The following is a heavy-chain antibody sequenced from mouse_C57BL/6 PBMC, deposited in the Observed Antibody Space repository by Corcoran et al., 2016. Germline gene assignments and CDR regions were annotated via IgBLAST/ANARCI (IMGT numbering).Heavy chain of an antibody. D-gene: IGHD4-1*01. CDR2: IYPGSGNT. CDR1: CYTFTDYY. J-gene: IGHJ2*01. V-gene: IGHV1-76*01. Sequence: QVQLKQSGAELVRPGASVKLSCKASCYTFTDYYLNWVKQRPGQGLEWIARIYPGSGNTYYNEKFKGKATLTAEKSSSTAYMQLSSLTSEDSAGDFCAREGLTGIFDYWGQGTTLTVSS. CDR3: AREGLTGIFDY.